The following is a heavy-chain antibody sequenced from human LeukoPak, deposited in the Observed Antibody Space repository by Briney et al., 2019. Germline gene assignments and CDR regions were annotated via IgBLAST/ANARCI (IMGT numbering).Heavy chain of an antibody. D-gene: IGHD6-13*01. CDR3: EAGIGDY. Sequence: PGGSLRLSCAASGFTFSNAWMSWVRQAPGKGLEWLSYISSSGNVTYYADSVKGRFIVSRDNTKSALFLQMNSLRVEDTAVYYCEAGIGDYWGQGALLTVSS. CDR1: GFTFSNAW. J-gene: IGHJ4*02. V-gene: IGHV3-11*01. CDR2: ISSSGNVT.